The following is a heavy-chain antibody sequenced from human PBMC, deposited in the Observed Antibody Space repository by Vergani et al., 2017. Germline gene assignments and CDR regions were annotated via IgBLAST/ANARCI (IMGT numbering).Heavy chain of an antibody. J-gene: IGHJ4*02. V-gene: IGHV1-18*01. CDR1: GYTFTSYG. CDR2: ISAYNGNT. D-gene: IGHD5-18*01. CDR3: ARHLSGYTYGKPQNKFDY. Sequence: QVQLVQSGAEVKKPGASVKVSCKASGYTFTSYGISWVRQAPGQGLEWMGWISAYNGNTNYAQKLQGRVTMTTDTSTSTAYMELRSLRSDDTAVYYCARHLSGYTYGKPQNKFDYWGQGTLVTVSS.